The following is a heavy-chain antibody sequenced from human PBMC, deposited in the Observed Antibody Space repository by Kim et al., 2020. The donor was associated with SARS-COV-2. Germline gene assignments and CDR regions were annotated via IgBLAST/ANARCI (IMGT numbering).Heavy chain of an antibody. CDR2: ISWNSGSI. CDR1: GFTFDDYA. D-gene: IGHD3-22*01. CDR3: AKDSSGYYPTNFEC. Sequence: GGSLRLSCAASGFTFDDYAMHWVRQAPGKGLEWVSGISWNSGSIGYADSVKGRFTISRDNAKNSLYLQVNSLRAEDTALYYCAKDSSGYYPTNFECWGQG. J-gene: IGHJ4*02. V-gene: IGHV3-9*01.